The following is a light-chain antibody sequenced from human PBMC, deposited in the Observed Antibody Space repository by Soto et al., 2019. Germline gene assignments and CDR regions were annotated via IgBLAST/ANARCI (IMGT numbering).Light chain of an antibody. J-gene: IGKJ3*01. CDR3: QQSYSTLFT. CDR1: QSISSY. CDR2: AAS. Sequence: DIQMTQSPSSLSASLGDRVTITCGASQSISSYLNWYQQKPGKAPKLIIYAASSLQSGVSSRFSGSGYGTDFNLTISDLQTEDFATYYCQQSYSTLFTFGPGTKVDIK. V-gene: IGKV1-39*01.